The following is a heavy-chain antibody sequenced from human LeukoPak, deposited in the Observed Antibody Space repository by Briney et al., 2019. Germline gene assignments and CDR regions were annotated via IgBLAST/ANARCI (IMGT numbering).Heavy chain of an antibody. Sequence: GGSLRLSCAASGFTSSSYEMNWVRQAPGKGLEWVSYISSSGSTIYYADSVKGRFTISRDNAKNSLYLQMNSLRAEDTAVYYCARAEPLVGASFDYWGQGTLVTVSS. J-gene: IGHJ4*02. CDR2: ISSSGSTI. CDR3: ARAEPLVGASFDY. D-gene: IGHD1-26*01. V-gene: IGHV3-48*03. CDR1: GFTSSSYE.